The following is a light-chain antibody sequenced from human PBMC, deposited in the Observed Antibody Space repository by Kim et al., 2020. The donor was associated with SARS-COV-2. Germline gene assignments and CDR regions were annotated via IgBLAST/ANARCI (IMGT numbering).Light chain of an antibody. Sequence: DIQMTQSPSSLSASVGDRVTITCRASQSISSYLNWYQQKPGKAPKLLIYAASSLQSGVTSRFSGSGSGTDFTLTISSLQPEDFATYYCQQSYSTLQTFGQGTKVDIK. CDR2: AAS. CDR1: QSISSY. J-gene: IGKJ1*01. CDR3: QQSYSTLQT. V-gene: IGKV1-39*01.